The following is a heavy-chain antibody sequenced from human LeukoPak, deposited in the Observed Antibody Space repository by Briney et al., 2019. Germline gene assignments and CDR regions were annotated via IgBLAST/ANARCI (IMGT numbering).Heavy chain of an antibody. Sequence: LVKVSCKASGYTFTSYGISWVRQAPGQGLEWTGWISAYNGNTNYAQKLQGRVTMTTDTSTSTAYMELRSLRSDDTAVYYCARDRGDIVVVPAAMRDYYYGMDVWGQGTTVTVSS. CDR3: ARDRGDIVVVPAAMRDYYYGMDV. V-gene: IGHV1-18*01. CDR2: ISAYNGNT. D-gene: IGHD2-2*01. J-gene: IGHJ6*02. CDR1: GYTFTSYG.